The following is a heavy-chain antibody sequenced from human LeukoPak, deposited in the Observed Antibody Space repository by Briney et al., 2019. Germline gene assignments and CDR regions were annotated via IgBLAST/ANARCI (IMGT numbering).Heavy chain of an antibody. CDR2: ISAYNGNT. D-gene: IGHD6-19*01. J-gene: IGHJ4*02. CDR1: GYTFTSYG. V-gene: IGHV1-18*01. Sequence: ASVKVSCKASGYTFTSYGISLVRQAPGQGLEWMGWISAYNGNTNYAQKLQGRVTMTTDTSTSTAYMELRSLRSDDTAVYYCARGLAVAVPYYFDYWGQGTLVTVSS. CDR3: ARGLAVAVPYYFDY.